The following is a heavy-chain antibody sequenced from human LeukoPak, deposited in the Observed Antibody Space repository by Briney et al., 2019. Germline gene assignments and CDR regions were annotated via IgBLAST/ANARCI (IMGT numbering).Heavy chain of an antibody. D-gene: IGHD4-17*01. V-gene: IGHV3-48*04. CDR3: ARDRYGDYGVPWFDP. CDR1: GFTFSSYS. CDR2: ISSSSSTI. J-gene: IGHJ5*02. Sequence: GGSLRLSCAASGFTFSSYSMNWVRQAPGKGLEWVSYISSSSSTIYYADSVKGRFTVSRDNAKNSLYLQMNSLRAEDTAVYYCARDRYGDYGVPWFDPWGQGTLVTVSS.